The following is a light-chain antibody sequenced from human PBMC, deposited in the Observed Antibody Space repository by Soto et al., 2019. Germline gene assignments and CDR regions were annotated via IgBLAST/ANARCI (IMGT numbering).Light chain of an antibody. CDR2: DAS. V-gene: IGKV3-11*01. CDR3: QQRSSAIT. CDR1: QSVSSH. J-gene: IGKJ5*01. Sequence: VLTQSPATLSLSPGDSATLSCRASQSVSSHLAWFQQRPGQAPRLLIYDASNRATGITARFSGRGSGTDFTLTTSSLEPEDFAVYYCQQRSSAITVGQGTRL.